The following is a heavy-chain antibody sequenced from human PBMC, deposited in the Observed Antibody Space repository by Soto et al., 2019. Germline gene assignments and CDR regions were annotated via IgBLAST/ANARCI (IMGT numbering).Heavy chain of an antibody. CDR3: AKAREDCSGGSCYDYYYYYMDV. CDR1: GFTFSSYG. V-gene: IGHV3-30*18. Sequence: GGSLRLSCAASGFTFSSYGMHWVRQAPGKGLEWVAVISYDGSNKYYADSVKGRFTISRDNSKNTLYLQMNSLRAEDTAVYYCAKAREDCSGGSCYDYYYYYMDVWGKGTTVTVSS. J-gene: IGHJ6*03. D-gene: IGHD2-15*01. CDR2: ISYDGSNK.